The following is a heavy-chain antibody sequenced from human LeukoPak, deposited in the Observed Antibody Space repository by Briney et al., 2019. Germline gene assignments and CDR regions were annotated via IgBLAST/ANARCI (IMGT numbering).Heavy chain of an antibody. J-gene: IGHJ3*02. V-gene: IGHV4-39*01. Sequence: SETLSLTCTVSGCSISSSSYYWGWIRQPPGKGLEWLGSIYYSGSTYYNPSLKSRVTISVDTSKNQFSLKLSSVTAADTAVYYCASLIAAALRGAFDIWGQGTMVTVSS. CDR2: IYYSGST. CDR3: ASLIAAALRGAFDI. CDR1: GCSISSSSYY. D-gene: IGHD6-13*01.